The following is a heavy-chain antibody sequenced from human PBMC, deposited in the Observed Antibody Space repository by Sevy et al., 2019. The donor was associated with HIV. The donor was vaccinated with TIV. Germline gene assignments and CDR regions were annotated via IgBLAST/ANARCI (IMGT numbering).Heavy chain of an antibody. CDR1: GGTFSTYA. D-gene: IGHD2-8*01. V-gene: IGHV1-69*13. J-gene: IGHJ4*02. CDR3: TTMEYYHNVIDYSSGDY. Sequence: ASVKVSCKTSGGTFSTYAINWVRQAPGQGLEWMGGIIPIFGTANYAQKFQGRVTITADESTSTAYLDLSSLRSEDTAVYYCTTMEYYHNVIDYSSGDYWGQGTLVTVSS. CDR2: IIPIFGTA.